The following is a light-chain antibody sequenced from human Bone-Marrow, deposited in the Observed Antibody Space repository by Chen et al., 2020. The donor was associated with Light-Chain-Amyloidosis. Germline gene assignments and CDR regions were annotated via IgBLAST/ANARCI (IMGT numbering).Light chain of an antibody. CDR1: KLGDQY. CDR3: QAWDSTTAYVV. J-gene: IGLJ2*01. Sequence: YEVTQPPSVSVPPGQTATNTCSGDKLGDQYAWWYQQKPGQSPVLLLYQDDKRPSGIPERFSGFNSGNTATLAISGTQPADEADYYCQAWDSTTAYVVFGGGTKLTVL. CDR2: QDD. V-gene: IGLV3-1*01.